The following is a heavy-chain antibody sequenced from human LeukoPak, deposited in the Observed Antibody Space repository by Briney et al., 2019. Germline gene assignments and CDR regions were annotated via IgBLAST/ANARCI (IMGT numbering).Heavy chain of an antibody. V-gene: IGHV1-8*03. CDR3: ARGRYCTNGVCYGNWFDP. J-gene: IGHJ5*02. CDR1: GYTFTSYG. CDR2: MNPNSGNT. D-gene: IGHD2-8*01. Sequence: ASVKVSCKASGYTFTSYGISWVRQATGQGLEWMGWMNPNSGNTGYAQKFQGRVTITRNTSISTAYMELSSLRSEDTAVYYCARGRYCTNGVCYGNWFDPWGQGTLVTVSS.